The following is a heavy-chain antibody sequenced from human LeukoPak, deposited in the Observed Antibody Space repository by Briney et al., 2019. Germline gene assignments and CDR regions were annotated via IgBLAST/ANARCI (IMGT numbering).Heavy chain of an antibody. V-gene: IGHV4-39*07. CDR1: GGSISSGTYY. J-gene: IGHJ5*02. D-gene: IGHD6-19*01. Sequence: SETLSLTCTVSGGSISSGTYYWAWIRQPPGRGLEWIGTIYHSGSTYYNPSLKTRVTTSVDTSKNQFSLNLTSLAAADTAVYYCARLKLRRQWLVQGPNWLDPWGQGTLVTVSS. CDR2: IYHSGST. CDR3: ARLKLRRQWLVQGPNWLDP.